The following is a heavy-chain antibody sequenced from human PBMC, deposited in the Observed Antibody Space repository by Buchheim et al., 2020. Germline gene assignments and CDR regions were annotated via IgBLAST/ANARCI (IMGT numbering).Heavy chain of an antibody. CDR2: ISSSSSTI. Sequence: EVQLVESGGGLVQPGGSLRLTCAASGFTFSSSSMNWVRQAPGKGLEGVSYISSSSSTIYYADSVKGRFTIYRDNAKNALYLQMNSLRDEDTAVYYCARPSVITLGGVIDDWGQGTL. V-gene: IGHV3-48*02. J-gene: IGHJ4*02. CDR1: GFTFSSSS. D-gene: IGHD3-16*01. CDR3: ARPSVITLGGVIDD.